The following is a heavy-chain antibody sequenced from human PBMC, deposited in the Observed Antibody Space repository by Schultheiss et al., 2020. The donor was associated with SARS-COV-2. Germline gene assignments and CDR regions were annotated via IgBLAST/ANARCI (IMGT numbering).Heavy chain of an antibody. CDR2: IIPIFGTV. J-gene: IGHJ4*02. CDR3: ARVCSSTSCHDY. D-gene: IGHD2-2*01. V-gene: IGHV1-69*05. Sequence: SVKVSCKASGGSFSSYAISWMRQAPGQGLEWMGGIIPIFGTVNHAQKFQGRVTMTRDTSISTAYMELSRLRSDDTAVYYCARVCSSTSCHDYWGQGTLVTVSS. CDR1: GGSFSSYA.